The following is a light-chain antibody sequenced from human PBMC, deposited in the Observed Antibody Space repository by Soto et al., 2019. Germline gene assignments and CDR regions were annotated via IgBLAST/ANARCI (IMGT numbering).Light chain of an antibody. Sequence: DIQMTQSPSSLSASVGDRVTITCRASQSISSYLNWYQQKPGKAPKLLIYAASSLQSGVPPRFSGSGSGTDFTLTISSLQPEDFATYYCQQRSNWPPTFGQGTRLEIK. CDR1: QSISSY. J-gene: IGKJ5*01. CDR3: QQRSNWPPT. V-gene: IGKV1-39*01. CDR2: AAS.